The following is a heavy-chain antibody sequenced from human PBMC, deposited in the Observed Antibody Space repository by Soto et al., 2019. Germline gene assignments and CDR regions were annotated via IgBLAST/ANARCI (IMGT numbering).Heavy chain of an antibody. CDR1: GYTFTSHD. D-gene: IGHD2-2*01. Sequence: QVQLVQSGAEVKKPGASVKVSCKASGYTFTSHDINWMRQATGQGLEWMGWMNPNSGHTNYAQKFQGRVTMTRDTSISTAYRELTNLRSEDTAIYYCASDMSTTWGQGTLVTVSS. CDR3: ASDMSTT. V-gene: IGHV1-8*01. J-gene: IGHJ5*02. CDR2: MNPNSGHT.